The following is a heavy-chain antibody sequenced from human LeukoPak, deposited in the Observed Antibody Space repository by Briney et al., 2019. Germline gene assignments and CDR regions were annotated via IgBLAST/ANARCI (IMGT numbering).Heavy chain of an antibody. Sequence: SETLSLICTVSGGSISSYYWSWIRQPPGKGLEWIGYIYYSGSTNYNPSLKSRVTISVDTSKNQFSLKLSSVTAADTAVYYCARTYCSSTSCGFDYWGQGTLVTVSS. CDR2: IYYSGST. CDR3: ARTYCSSTSCGFDY. J-gene: IGHJ4*02. CDR1: GGSISSYY. D-gene: IGHD2-2*01. V-gene: IGHV4-59*01.